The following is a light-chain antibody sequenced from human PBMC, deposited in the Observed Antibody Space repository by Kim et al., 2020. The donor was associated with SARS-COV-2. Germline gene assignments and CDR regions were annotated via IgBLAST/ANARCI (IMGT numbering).Light chain of an antibody. Sequence: EIVMTQSPATLSVSPGERATLSCRASQSVSSNLAWYQQKPGQAPRLLIYGASTRATGIPARFSGSGSGTEFTLTISRLQSEDFAVYYCQQYNNWPFYTFGQGTKLEI. V-gene: IGKV3-15*01. CDR2: GAS. CDR3: QQYNNWPFYT. CDR1: QSVSSN. J-gene: IGKJ2*01.